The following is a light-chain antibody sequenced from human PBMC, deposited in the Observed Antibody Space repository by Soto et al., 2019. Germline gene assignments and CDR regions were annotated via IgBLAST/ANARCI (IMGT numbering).Light chain of an antibody. CDR2: TLS. CDR1: QSLVYSDGNTY. Sequence: DVVMTQSPLSLPVTLGQPASISCRSSQSLVYSDGNTYLSWFQQRPGQSPRRLIYTLSNRHSGVTDRFSGTGRCTDFTSKNTRFVADDVRVSYCMPGSHWPPLTCGQSIRLVIK. J-gene: IGKJ5*01. V-gene: IGKV2-30*01. CDR3: MPGSHWPPLT.